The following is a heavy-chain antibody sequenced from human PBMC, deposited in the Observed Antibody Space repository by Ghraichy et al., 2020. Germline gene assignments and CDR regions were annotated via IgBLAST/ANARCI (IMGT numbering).Heavy chain of an antibody. CDR2: INAGNGNT. D-gene: IGHD6-13*01. Sequence: ASVKVSCKASGYTFTSYAMHWVRQAPGQRLEWMGWINAGNGNTKYSQKFQGRVTITRDTSASTAYMELSSLRSEDTAVYYCARDKPGYSSSWYAYYYYGMDVWGQGTTVTVSS. CDR3: ARDKPGYSSSWYAYYYYGMDV. CDR1: GYTFTSYA. V-gene: IGHV1-3*01. J-gene: IGHJ6*02.